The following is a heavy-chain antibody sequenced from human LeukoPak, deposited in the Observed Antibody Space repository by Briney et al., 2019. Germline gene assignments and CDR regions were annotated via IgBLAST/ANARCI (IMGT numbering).Heavy chain of an antibody. CDR3: AKEDLYCSSTSCYDGGPRFDP. CDR2: ISYDGSNK. V-gene: IGHV3-30*04. D-gene: IGHD2-2*01. CDR1: GFTFSSYA. J-gene: IGHJ5*02. Sequence: GGSLRLSCAASGFTFSSYAMHWVRQAPGKGLEWVAVISYDGSNKYYADSVKGRFTISRDNSKNTLYLQMNSLRAEDTAVYYCAKEDLYCSSTSCYDGGPRFDPWGQGTLVTVSS.